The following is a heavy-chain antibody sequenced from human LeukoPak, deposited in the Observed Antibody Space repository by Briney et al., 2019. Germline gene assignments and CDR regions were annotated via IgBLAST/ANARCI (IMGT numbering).Heavy chain of an antibody. CDR1: GFTFSNYW. CDR2: THGSEK. Sequence: GGFLRLSCVASGFTFSNYWMSWVRQAPGKGLEWVANTHGSEKYYVDSVKGRFTISRDNAKNSLYLQMNSLRAEDTAMYYCARETPYGSLTFDYWGQGTLVTVSS. D-gene: IGHD3-10*01. CDR3: ARETPYGSLTFDY. V-gene: IGHV3-7*03. J-gene: IGHJ4*02.